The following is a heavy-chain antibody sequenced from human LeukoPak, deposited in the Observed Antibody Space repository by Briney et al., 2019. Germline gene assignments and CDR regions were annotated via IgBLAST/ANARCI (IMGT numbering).Heavy chain of an antibody. CDR2: ISYDGSNK. V-gene: IGHV3-30-3*01. Sequence: PGRSLRLSCAASGFTFSNYAMHWVRQAPGKGLEWVAVISYDGSNKYYADSEKGRFTISRDNSKNTLYLQMNSLRAEDTAFYYCAREPLYWGQGTLVTVSS. J-gene: IGHJ4*02. CDR1: GFTFSNYA. CDR3: AREPLY.